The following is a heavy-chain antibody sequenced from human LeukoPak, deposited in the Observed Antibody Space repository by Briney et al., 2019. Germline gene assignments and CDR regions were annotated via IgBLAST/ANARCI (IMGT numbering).Heavy chain of an antibody. D-gene: IGHD6-6*01. Sequence: SETLSLTCAVYGGSFSGYYWSWIRQPPGKGLEWIGEINHSGSTNYNPSLKSRVTISVDTSKNQFSLKLSSVTAADTAVYYCARLLGIAARPSSWFDPWGQGTLVTVSS. CDR2: INHSGST. CDR1: GGSFSGYY. CDR3: ARLLGIAARPSSWFDP. V-gene: IGHV4-34*01. J-gene: IGHJ5*02.